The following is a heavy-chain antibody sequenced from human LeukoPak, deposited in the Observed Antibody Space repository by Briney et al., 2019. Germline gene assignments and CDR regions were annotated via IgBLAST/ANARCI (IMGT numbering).Heavy chain of an antibody. V-gene: IGHV3-30*18. J-gene: IGHJ6*02. Sequence: PGGSLRLSCAASGFTFRSYGMHWVRQAPGKGLEWVAVISYDGSNKYYADSVKGRFTISRDNSKNTLYLQMNSLRAEDTAVYYCAKDLTPSYYYYGMDVWGQGTTVTVSS. CDR2: ISYDGSNK. CDR3: AKDLTPSYYYYGMDV. CDR1: GFTFRSYG.